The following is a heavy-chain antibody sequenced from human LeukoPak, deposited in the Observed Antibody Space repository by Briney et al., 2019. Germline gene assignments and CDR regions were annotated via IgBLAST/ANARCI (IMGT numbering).Heavy chain of an antibody. Sequence: TSETLSLTCTVSGGSISSYYWSWIRQPPGKGLEWIGYIYYSGSTNYNPSLKSRVTISVVTSKKQFSLNLSSVTAADTAVYYCARVSPRDTYYLGMDVWGRGTTVTVSS. V-gene: IGHV4-59*01. CDR1: GGSISSYY. J-gene: IGHJ6*02. CDR3: ARVSPRDTYYLGMDV. D-gene: IGHD3-22*01. CDR2: IYYSGST.